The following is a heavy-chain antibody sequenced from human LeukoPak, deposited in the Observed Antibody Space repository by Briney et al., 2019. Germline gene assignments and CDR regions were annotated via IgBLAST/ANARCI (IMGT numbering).Heavy chain of an antibody. Sequence: GGSLRLSCAASGFSFSGYWMNWVRQAPGKGLEWVANIKQDESEKYYVDSVKGRFTISRDNAKNSLYLQMNSLRAEDTAVYYCARALLYDFWSGQGLNNWFDPWGQGTLVTVSS. V-gene: IGHV3-7*01. D-gene: IGHD3-3*01. CDR2: IKQDESEK. CDR3: ARALLYDFWSGQGLNNWFDP. J-gene: IGHJ5*02. CDR1: GFSFSGYW.